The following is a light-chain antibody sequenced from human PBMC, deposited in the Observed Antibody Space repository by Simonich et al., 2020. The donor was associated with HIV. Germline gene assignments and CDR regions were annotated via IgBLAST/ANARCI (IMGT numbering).Light chain of an antibody. V-gene: IGLV2-23*01. Sequence: QSALTQPASVSGSPGQSITISCTGTSSDVGGSNLVSWYQQFPGKAPKLMIYEGNKRPSGVSNRFSGSKSGNTASLTISGLQAEDEADYYCCSYAGSSTLVFGGGTKLTVL. J-gene: IGLJ3*02. CDR2: EGN. CDR1: SSDVGGSNL. CDR3: CSYAGSSTLV.